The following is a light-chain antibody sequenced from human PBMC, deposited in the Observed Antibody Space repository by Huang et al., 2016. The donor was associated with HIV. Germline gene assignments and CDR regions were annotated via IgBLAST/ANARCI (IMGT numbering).Light chain of an antibody. Sequence: EIVLTQSPGTPSLSPGERATLSCRASQSVNNYLAWYQQKPGQAPRLLIYGASRRATDIPEKFSGSGSGTDFTLTINRLGPEDFAVYYCQQSGSLPLTFGQGTRLEI. J-gene: IGKJ2*01. V-gene: IGKV3-20*01. CDR1: QSVNNY. CDR3: QQSGSLPLT. CDR2: GAS.